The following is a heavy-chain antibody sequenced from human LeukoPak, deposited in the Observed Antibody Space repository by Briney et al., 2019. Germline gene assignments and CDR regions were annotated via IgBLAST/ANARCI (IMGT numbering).Heavy chain of an antibody. J-gene: IGHJ6*03. V-gene: IGHV3-30*01. CDR3: ARDGKAVAGTGDYYYYMDV. CDR2: ISYDGSNK. Sequence: GESLRLSCAASGFTFRSYAMHWVRQAPRKGLPWVAVISYDGSNKYYADPVKGRFTISRDNSKNTVYLQKNSLRAEDTAGYYGARDGKAVAGTGDYYYYMDVWGKGTTVTVSS. D-gene: IGHD6-19*01. CDR1: GFTFRSYA.